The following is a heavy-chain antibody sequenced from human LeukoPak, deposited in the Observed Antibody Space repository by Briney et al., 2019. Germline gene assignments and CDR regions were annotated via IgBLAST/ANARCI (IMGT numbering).Heavy chain of an antibody. D-gene: IGHD6-25*01. J-gene: IGHJ6*03. V-gene: IGHV3-23*01. CDR1: GFTFYSYA. CDR2: KSNSGHKT. Sequence: GGSLRLSCVASGFTFYSYAMGWGRQSPGKGLELVSAKSNSGHKTSYTASVRGRFTISRDNSKNTVYLKMSTLRAADTGIYYCVRNAAPDFYYYMGVWGRGTTLIVS. CDR3: VRNAAPDFYYYMGV.